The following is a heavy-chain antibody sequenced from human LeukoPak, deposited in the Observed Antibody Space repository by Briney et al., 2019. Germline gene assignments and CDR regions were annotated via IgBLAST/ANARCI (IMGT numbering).Heavy chain of an antibody. Sequence: PSETLSLTCAVYGGSFSGYYWSWIRQPPGKGLEWIGEINHSGSTNYNPSLKSRVTISVDTSKNQFSLKLSSVTAAGTAVYYCARDGPYSSSGHFDYWGQGTLVTVSS. CDR2: INHSGST. CDR3: ARDGPYSSSGHFDY. CDR1: GGSFSGYY. V-gene: IGHV4-34*01. J-gene: IGHJ4*02. D-gene: IGHD6-6*01.